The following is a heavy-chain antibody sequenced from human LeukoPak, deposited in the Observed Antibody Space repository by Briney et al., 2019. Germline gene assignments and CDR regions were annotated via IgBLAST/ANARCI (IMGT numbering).Heavy chain of an antibody. CDR1: GGSISSYY. CDR2: IHYTGST. CDR3: ARNLIPEQLVVNF. J-gene: IGHJ4*02. V-gene: IGHV4-59*01. Sequence: PSETLSLTCTVSGGSISSYYWSWIRQSPGKGLECIGYIHYTGSTNYNPSLKSRVTMSVDTSKNQFSLNLQSVTPEDTAVYYCARNLIPEQLVVNFWGQGTLVTVSS. D-gene: IGHD6-13*01.